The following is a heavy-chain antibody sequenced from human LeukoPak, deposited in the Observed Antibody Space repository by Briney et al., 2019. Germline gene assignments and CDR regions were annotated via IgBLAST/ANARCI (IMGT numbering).Heavy chain of an antibody. D-gene: IGHD4-17*01. Sequence: PSETLSLTCAVYGGSFSGYYWSWIRQPPGKGLEWIGEINHSGSTNYNPSLKSRVTISVDTSKNQFSLKLCSVTAADTAVYYCARGAGVTVTYYFDYWGQGTLVTVSS. V-gene: IGHV4-34*01. CDR2: INHSGST. CDR1: GGSFSGYY. CDR3: ARGAGVTVTYYFDY. J-gene: IGHJ4*02.